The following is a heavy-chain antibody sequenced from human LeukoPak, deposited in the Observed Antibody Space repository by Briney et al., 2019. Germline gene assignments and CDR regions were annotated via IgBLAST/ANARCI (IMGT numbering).Heavy chain of an antibody. Sequence: ASVKVSCKASGYTFTGYYMHWVRQAPGQGLEWMGWLNPNSGGTNYAQKFQGRVTMTRDTSISTAYMELSRLRSDDTAVYYCARGIDYGDYVGWFDPWGQGTLVTVSS. D-gene: IGHD4-17*01. CDR2: LNPNSGGT. J-gene: IGHJ5*02. V-gene: IGHV1-2*02. CDR1: GYTFTGYY. CDR3: ARGIDYGDYVGWFDP.